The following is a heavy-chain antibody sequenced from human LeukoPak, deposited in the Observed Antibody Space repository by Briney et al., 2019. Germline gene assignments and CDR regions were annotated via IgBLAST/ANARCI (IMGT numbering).Heavy chain of an antibody. CDR1: GFTFSGYE. D-gene: IGHD1-26*01. V-gene: IGHV3-48*03. J-gene: IGHJ3*02. CDR3: AREGAGTYAHDAFDI. Sequence: GGSLRLSCAASGFTFSGYEMNWVRQAPGKGLEWVSYISGTGGTVYYADSVKGRFTISRDNVKKFLFPQMNSLRAEDTALYYCAREGAGTYAHDAFDIWGQGTMVTVSS. CDR2: ISGTGGTV.